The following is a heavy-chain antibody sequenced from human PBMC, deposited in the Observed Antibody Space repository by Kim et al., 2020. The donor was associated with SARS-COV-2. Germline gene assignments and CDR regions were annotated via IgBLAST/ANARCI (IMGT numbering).Heavy chain of an antibody. J-gene: IGHJ6*02. D-gene: IGHD4-17*01. CDR2: IKQDGSEK. Sequence: GGSLRLSCAASGFTFSSYWMSWVRQAPGKGLEWVANIKQDGSEKYYVDSVKGRFTISRDNAKNSLYLQMNSLRAEDTAVYYCARAGDYGGNSVGPYYYYGMDVWGQGTTVTVSS. V-gene: IGHV3-7*03. CDR1: GFTFSSYW. CDR3: ARAGDYGGNSVGPYYYYGMDV.